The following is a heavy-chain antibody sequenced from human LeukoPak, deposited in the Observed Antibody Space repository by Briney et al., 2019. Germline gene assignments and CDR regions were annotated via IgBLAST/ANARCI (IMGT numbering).Heavy chain of an antibody. J-gene: IGHJ4*02. CDR3: ARDEVTTPRD. Sequence: GRSLRLSCAASGFTFSSYGMHCVRQAPGKGLEWVAVMWYDGSNKYYADSVKGRFTISRDNSKNTLYLQMHSLRAEDTAVYYCARDEVTTPRDWGQGTLVTVSS. CDR2: MWYDGSNK. CDR1: GFTFSSYG. V-gene: IGHV3-33*01. D-gene: IGHD4-17*01.